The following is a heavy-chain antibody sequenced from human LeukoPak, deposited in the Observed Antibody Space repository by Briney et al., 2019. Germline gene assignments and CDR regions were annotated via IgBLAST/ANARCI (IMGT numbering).Heavy chain of an antibody. V-gene: IGHV3-7*01. J-gene: IGHJ6*02. D-gene: IGHD2-21*02. CDR1: GFTFSSHA. Sequence: GGSLRLSCAASGFTFSSHAMSWVRQAPGKGLEWVANIKQDGSEKYYVDSVKGRFTISRDNAKNSLYLQMNSLRAEDTAVYYCARELLYYYGMDVWGQGTTVTVSS. CDR2: IKQDGSEK. CDR3: ARELLYYYGMDV.